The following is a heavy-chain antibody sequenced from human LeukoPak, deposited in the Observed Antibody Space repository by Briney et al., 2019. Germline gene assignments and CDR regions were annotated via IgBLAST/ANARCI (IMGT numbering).Heavy chain of an antibody. CDR3: ARDHRSAFDI. CDR1: GFTFSSYS. J-gene: IGHJ3*02. V-gene: IGHV3-21*03. Sequence: GGSLRLSCAASGFTFSSYSMNWVRQAPGKGLEWVSSISSSSSCIYYADSVKGQFTISRDNAKNSLYLQMNSLRAEDTAVYYCARDHRSAFDIWGQGTMVTVSS. CDR2: ISSSSSCI.